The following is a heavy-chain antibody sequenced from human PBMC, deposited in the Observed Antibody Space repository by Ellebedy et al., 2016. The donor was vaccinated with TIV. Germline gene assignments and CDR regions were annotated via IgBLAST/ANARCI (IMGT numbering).Heavy chain of an antibody. D-gene: IGHD4-17*01. CDR1: GFTFSDYY. CDR3: ARDPLHYGDATYGMDV. CDR2: ISSSGSTI. J-gene: IGHJ6*02. Sequence: PGGSLRLSCAASGFTFSDYYMSWIRQAPGKGLEWVSYISSSGSTIYYADSVKGRFTISRDNAKNSLYLQMNSLRAEDTAVYYCARDPLHYGDATYGMDVWGQGTTVTVSS. V-gene: IGHV3-11*04.